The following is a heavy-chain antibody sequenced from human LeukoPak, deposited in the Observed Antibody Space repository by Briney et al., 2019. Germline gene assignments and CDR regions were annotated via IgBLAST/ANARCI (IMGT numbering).Heavy chain of an antibody. J-gene: IGHJ5*02. D-gene: IGHD5-18*01. Sequence: SETLSLTCTVSGGSISSYYWSWTRQPTGKGLEWIGYIYYSGSTNYNPSLKSRVTISVDTSKNQFSLKLSSVTAADTAVYYCARQVSYGNWFDPWGQGTLVTVSS. CDR1: GGSISSYY. CDR3: ARQVSYGNWFDP. CDR2: IYYSGST. V-gene: IGHV4-59*01.